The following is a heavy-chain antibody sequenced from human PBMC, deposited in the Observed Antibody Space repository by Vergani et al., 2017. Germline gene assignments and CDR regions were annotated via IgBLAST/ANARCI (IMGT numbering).Heavy chain of an antibody. CDR3: AARGAAHCSSTSCPDY. CDR2: ISGSGGST. CDR1: GFTFSSYA. Sequence: EVQLLESGGGLVQPGGSLRLSCAASGFTFSSYAMSWVRQAPGKGLEWVSAISGSGGSTYYADSVKGRFTISRDNSKNTLYLQMNSLRAEDTAVYYCAARGAAHCSSTSCPDYWGQGTLVTVSS. V-gene: IGHV3-23*01. J-gene: IGHJ4*02. D-gene: IGHD2-2*01.